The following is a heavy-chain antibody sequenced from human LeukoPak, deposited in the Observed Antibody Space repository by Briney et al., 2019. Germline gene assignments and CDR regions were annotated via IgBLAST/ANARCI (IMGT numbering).Heavy chain of an antibody. Sequence: GGSLRLSCAASGFTFGGYAMSWVRQAPGKGLEWVSAISRSGDSTYYADSVKGRFTISRDNAKNSLYLQMNSLRAEDTAVYYCARAIAVAGTTPNHQFQHWGQGTLVTVSS. V-gene: IGHV3-23*01. CDR1: GFTFGGYA. J-gene: IGHJ1*01. CDR2: ISRSGDST. D-gene: IGHD6-19*01. CDR3: ARAIAVAGTTPNHQFQH.